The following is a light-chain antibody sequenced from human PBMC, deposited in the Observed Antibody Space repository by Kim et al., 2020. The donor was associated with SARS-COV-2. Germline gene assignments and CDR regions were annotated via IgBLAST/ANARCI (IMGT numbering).Light chain of an antibody. J-gene: IGKJ3*01. CDR3: QQYSTFPYT. Sequence: ASVGDRLTVSCRASQDINNNVAWFQQQPGKAPKTLISGASTLQSGVTSRCSGSGSGTEFTLTITSLQPEDFAIYYCQQYSTFPYTFGPGTKVDIK. V-gene: IGKV1-16*01. CDR2: GAS. CDR1: QDINNN.